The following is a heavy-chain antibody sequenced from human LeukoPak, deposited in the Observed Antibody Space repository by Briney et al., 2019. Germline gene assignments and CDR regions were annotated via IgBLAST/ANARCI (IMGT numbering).Heavy chain of an antibody. CDR2: ISGSGGST. J-gene: IGHJ3*02. D-gene: IGHD4-17*01. CDR1: GFTVSNNY. Sequence: GGSLRLSCAASGFTVSNNYMNWVRQAPGKGLEWVSVISGSGGSTYYADSVKGRFTISRDNSKNTLYLQMNSLRAEDTAVYYCAKPTMGGDYFFDAFDIWGQGTMVTVSS. V-gene: IGHV3-23*01. CDR3: AKPTMGGDYFFDAFDI.